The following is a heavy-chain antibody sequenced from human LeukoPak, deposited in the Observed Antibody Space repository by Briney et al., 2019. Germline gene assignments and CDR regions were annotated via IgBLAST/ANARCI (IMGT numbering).Heavy chain of an antibody. CDR2: ISTTSGNI. CDR1: GFTFSSYI. CDR3: ARRAPSHDFDD. V-gene: IGHV3-21*01. J-gene: IGHJ4*02. Sequence: GGSLRLSCAASGFTFSSYIMNWVRRAPRKGLEWVVAISTTSGNINYADSGKGPFTISRDNTKNSLYLQMNSLRVEDTALYYCARRAPSHDFDDWGQGTLVTVSS.